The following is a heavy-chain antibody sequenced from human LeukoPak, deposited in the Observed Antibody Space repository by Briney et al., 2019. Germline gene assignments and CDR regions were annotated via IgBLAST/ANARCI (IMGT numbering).Heavy chain of an antibody. J-gene: IGHJ4*02. Sequence: GGSLRLSCAASGFTFSSYAMHWVRQAPGKGLEYVSAISSNGGSTYYANSVKGRFTISRDNSKNTLYLQMGSLRAEGMAVYYCARGDYGDSPIDYWGQGTLVTVSS. CDR1: GFTFSSYA. D-gene: IGHD4-17*01. V-gene: IGHV3-64*01. CDR3: ARGDYGDSPIDY. CDR2: ISSNGGST.